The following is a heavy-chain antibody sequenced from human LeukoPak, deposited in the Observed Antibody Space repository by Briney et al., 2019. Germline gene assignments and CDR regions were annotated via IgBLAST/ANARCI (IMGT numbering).Heavy chain of an antibody. Sequence: ASVKVTCRASGYTFTSYDMHWVRQAPGQRLEWMGWINAGNGNTKYSQEFQGRVTITRDTSASTAYMELSSLRSEDTAVYYCARGLDTAMVGFDYWGQGTLVTVSS. CDR1: GYTFTSYD. J-gene: IGHJ4*02. CDR3: ARGLDTAMVGFDY. CDR2: INAGNGNT. V-gene: IGHV1-3*03. D-gene: IGHD5-18*01.